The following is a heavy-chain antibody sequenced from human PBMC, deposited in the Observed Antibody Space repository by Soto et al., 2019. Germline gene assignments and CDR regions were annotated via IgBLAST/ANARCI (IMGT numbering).Heavy chain of an antibody. Sequence: LRVSCAASGFTPGTYGMIWVRQAPGKGLEWVSSITGSGVTTYYADSVKGRFTVSRDNSKNTVYLQMNSLRAEDTAIYYCAKEYSGSSSPWGQGTLVTVSS. CDR3: AKEYSGSSSP. J-gene: IGHJ5*02. V-gene: IGHV3-23*01. D-gene: IGHD1-26*01. CDR1: GFTPGTYG. CDR2: ITGSGVTT.